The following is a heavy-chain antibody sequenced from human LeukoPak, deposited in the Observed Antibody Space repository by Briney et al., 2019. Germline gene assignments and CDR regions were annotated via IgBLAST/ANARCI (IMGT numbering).Heavy chain of an antibody. CDR1: GGTFSSYA. J-gene: IGHJ5*02. CDR2: IIPIFGTA. CDR3: GRGGVPAALTGNWFDP. Sequence: SVKVSCKASGGTFSSYAISWVRQAPGQGLEWMGGIIPIFGTANYAQKFQGRVTITADESTSTAYMELSSLGSEDTAVYYCGRGGVPAALTGNWFDPWGQGTLVTVSS. V-gene: IGHV1-69*13. D-gene: IGHD2-2*01.